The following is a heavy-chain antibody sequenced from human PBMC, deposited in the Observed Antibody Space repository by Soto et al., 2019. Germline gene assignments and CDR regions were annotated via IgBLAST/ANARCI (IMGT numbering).Heavy chain of an antibody. D-gene: IGHD6-13*01. CDR3: AKVSSSWYAGFFDL. Sequence: EVQLLESGGGLVQPGGSLRLSCTASGFTFRRHAMTWVRQAPGKGLEWVSGLSDSGGSIYYADSVKGRFTIPRDNSMNTLYLQMNTLRAEDTAIYYCAKVSSSWYAGFFDLWGQGTLVTVSS. V-gene: IGHV3-23*01. J-gene: IGHJ4*02. CDR1: GFTFRRHA. CDR2: LSDSGGSI.